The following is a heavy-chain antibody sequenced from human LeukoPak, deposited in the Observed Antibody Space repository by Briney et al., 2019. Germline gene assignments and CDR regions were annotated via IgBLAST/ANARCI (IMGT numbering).Heavy chain of an antibody. Sequence: SVKVSCKASGGTFSSYAISWVRQAPGQGLEWMGGIIPIFGTANYAQKFQGRVTITADKSTSTAYMELSSLRSEDTAVYYCARSIAVAGDAYFDYWGQGTRVTVSS. D-gene: IGHD6-19*01. J-gene: IGHJ4*02. V-gene: IGHV1-69*06. CDR3: ARSIAVAGDAYFDY. CDR1: GGTFSSYA. CDR2: IIPIFGTA.